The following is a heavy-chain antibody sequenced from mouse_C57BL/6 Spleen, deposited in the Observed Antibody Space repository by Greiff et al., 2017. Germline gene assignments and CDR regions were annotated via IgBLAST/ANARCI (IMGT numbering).Heavy chain of an antibody. CDR1: GYTFTSYW. CDR2: IDPSDSYT. V-gene: IGHV1-69*01. J-gene: IGHJ1*03. Sequence: QLQQSGAELVMPGASVKLSCKASGYTFTSYWMHWVKQRPGQGLEWIGEIDPSDSYTNYNQKFKGKSTLTVDKSSSTAYMQLSSLTSEDSAVYYCARYYGSSYRYFDVWGTGTTVTVSS. CDR3: ARYYGSSYRYFDV. D-gene: IGHD1-1*01.